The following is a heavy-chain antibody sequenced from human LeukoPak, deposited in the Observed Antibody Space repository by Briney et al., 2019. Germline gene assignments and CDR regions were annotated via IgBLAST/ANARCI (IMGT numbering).Heavy chain of an antibody. CDR3: ARQMGGYSYGSTNFDY. CDR1: GYSFTTYW. CDR2: IYPGDSDT. J-gene: IGHJ4*02. Sequence: GESLKISCKGSGYSFTTYWIGWVRQMPGKGLEWMGIIYPGDSDTRYSPSFQGQVTISADKSISTAYLQWSSLKASDTAMYYCARQMGGYSYGSTNFDYWGQGTLVTVSS. V-gene: IGHV5-51*01. D-gene: IGHD5-18*01.